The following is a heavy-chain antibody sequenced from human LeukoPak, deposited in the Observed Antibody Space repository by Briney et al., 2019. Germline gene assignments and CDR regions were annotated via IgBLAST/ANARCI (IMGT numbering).Heavy chain of an antibody. D-gene: IGHD7-27*01. CDR3: AKDPLHWGNDAFDI. Sequence: GGSLRLSCAASGFTFSSYNMNWVRQAPGKGLEWVSSISISSTYIYYADSVKGRFTISRDNSKNTLYLQMNSLRAEDTAVYYCAKDPLHWGNDAFDIWGQGTMVTVSS. J-gene: IGHJ3*02. CDR1: GFTFSSYN. CDR2: ISISSTYI. V-gene: IGHV3-21*04.